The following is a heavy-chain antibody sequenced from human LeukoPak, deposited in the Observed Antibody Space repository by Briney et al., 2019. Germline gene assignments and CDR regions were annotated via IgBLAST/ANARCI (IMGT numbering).Heavy chain of an antibody. V-gene: IGHV4-39*01. CDR2: IYYSGST. CDR3: GRAPDY. J-gene: IGHJ4*02. CDR1: GGSISSDSYY. Sequence: SETLSLTCTVSGGSISSDSYYGGWLRQPPGKGLEWIGSIYYSGSTYYNPSLKSRVTISVDTSRKQFYLKMSSVTAADTAVYYCGRAPDYWGQGTLVTVSS.